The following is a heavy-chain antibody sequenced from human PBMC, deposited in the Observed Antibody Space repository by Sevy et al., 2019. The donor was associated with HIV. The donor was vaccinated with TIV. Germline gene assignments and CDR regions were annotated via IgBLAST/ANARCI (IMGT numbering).Heavy chain of an antibody. V-gene: IGHV3-21*01. Sequence: GGSLRLSCAASGFTFSSYSMNWVRQAPGKGLEWVSSISSSSSYIYYADSVKGRFTISRDNAKSSLYLQMNSLRAEDTAVYYCARDQPYCSGGSCYSHYYYGMDVWGQGTTVTVSS. CDR2: ISSSSSYI. CDR1: GFTFSSYS. CDR3: ARDQPYCSGGSCYSHYYYGMDV. J-gene: IGHJ6*02. D-gene: IGHD2-15*01.